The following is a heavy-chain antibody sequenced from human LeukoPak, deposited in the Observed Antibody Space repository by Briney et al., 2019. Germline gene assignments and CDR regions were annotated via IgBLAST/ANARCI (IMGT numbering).Heavy chain of an antibody. V-gene: IGHV1-69*06. CDR1: GGTFSSYA. CDR2: IIPIFGTA. J-gene: IGHJ6*04. Sequence: GSSVKVSCKASGGTFSSYAISWVRQAPGQGLEWMGGIIPIFGTANYAQKFQGRVTITADKSTSTAYMELSSLRSEDTAVYYCATHREYCSSTSCPLYYYGMDVWGKGTTVTVSS. CDR3: ATHREYCSSTSCPLYYYGMDV. D-gene: IGHD2-2*01.